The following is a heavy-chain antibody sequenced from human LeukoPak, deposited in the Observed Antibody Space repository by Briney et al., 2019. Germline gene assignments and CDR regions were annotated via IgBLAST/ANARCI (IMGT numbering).Heavy chain of an antibody. D-gene: IGHD5-12*01. CDR3: ARVTGGGYDY. CDR1: GGSVISGGYY. V-gene: IGHV4-61*08. CDR2: IYYSGST. Sequence: SETLSLTCAVYGGSVISGGYYWSWIRQPPGKGLEWIGYIYYSGSTNYNPSLKSRVTISVDTSKNQFSLKLSSVTAADTAVYYCARVTGGGYDYWGQGTLVTVSS. J-gene: IGHJ4*02.